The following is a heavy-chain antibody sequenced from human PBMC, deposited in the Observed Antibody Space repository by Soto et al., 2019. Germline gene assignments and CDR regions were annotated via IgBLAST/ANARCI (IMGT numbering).Heavy chain of an antibody. D-gene: IGHD3-10*01. CDR1: GGAMSSTHYY. J-gene: IGHJ4*02. V-gene: IGHV4-39*01. Sequence: SETLFLTCTVSGGAMSSTHYYLDWIRLPPGKGLEWIGTIYYSGGTNYNPSLKSRGTTSVDTSKRQFSLKLSSVRLADTAVYYCGRQYDSGSCYSPVNYWGQGALVTVS. CDR3: GRQYDSGSCYSPVNY. CDR2: IYYSGGT.